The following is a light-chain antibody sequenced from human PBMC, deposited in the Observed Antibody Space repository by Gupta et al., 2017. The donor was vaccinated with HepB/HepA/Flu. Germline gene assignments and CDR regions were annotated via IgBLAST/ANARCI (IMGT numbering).Light chain of an antibody. CDR2: VGPGGIEG. CDR1: SGTCTDK. V-gene: IGLV9-49*01. CDR3: GADHGTGSNFVYV. J-gene: IGLJ1*01. Sequence: QPVLTHRPSPSASLRPSVTATCTWRSGTCTDKVDWYQRGPGTGPRFLMRVGPGGIEGAKGDGIPDRFSGLGAGLNRYLTIKNIQEEDESDYYCGADHGTGSNFVYVFGTATKVTVL.